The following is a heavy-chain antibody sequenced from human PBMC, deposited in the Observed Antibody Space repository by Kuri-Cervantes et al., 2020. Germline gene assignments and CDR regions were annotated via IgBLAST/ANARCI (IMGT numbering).Heavy chain of an antibody. D-gene: IGHD3-9*01. V-gene: IGHV3-30*02. CDR1: GFTFSSYG. Sequence: GESLKISCAASGFTFSSYGMHWVRQAPGKGLEWVAFIRYDGSNKYYADSVKGRFTISRDNSKNTLYLQMNSLRAEDTAVYYCTRGPYYDILTGYSYNLNFDYWGQGTLVTVSS. J-gene: IGHJ4*02. CDR3: TRGPYYDILTGYSYNLNFDY. CDR2: IRYDGSNK.